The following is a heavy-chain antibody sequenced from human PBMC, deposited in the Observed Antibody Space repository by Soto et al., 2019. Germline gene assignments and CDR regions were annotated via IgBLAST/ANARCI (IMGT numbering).Heavy chain of an antibody. CDR1: GYTFSDFD. D-gene: IGHD1-26*01. V-gene: IGHV1-8*01. CDR2: MNAKSGAT. J-gene: IGHJ6*02. Sequence: QAHLEQSGAEVKRPGASVKVSCKASGYTFSDFDINWLRQASGQGPEWMGWMNAKSGATFFPQRFQGNFNMTWETSLRTAYREVGSLTSDATAIYYCARGNPFSYAGFDVWGQGTTVAVSS. CDR3: ARGNPFSYAGFDV.